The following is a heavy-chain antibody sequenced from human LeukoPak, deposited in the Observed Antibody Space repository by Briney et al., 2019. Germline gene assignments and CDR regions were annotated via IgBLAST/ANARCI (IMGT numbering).Heavy chain of an antibody. CDR3: ARVRIGRGAIDY. V-gene: IGHV4-59*01. D-gene: IGHD3-10*01. Sequence: PSETLSLTCTVSGGSISSYYWSWIRQPPGKGLEWIGYIYYSGSTNYNPSLKSRVTISVDTSKNQFSLKLSSVTAADTAVYYCARVRIGRGAIDYWGQGTLVTVSS. CDR1: GGSISSYY. CDR2: IYYSGST. J-gene: IGHJ4*02.